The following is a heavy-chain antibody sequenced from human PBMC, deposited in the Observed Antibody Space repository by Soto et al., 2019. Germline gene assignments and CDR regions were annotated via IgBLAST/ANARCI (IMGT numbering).Heavy chain of an antibody. CDR1: GFSLSTSGVG. J-gene: IGHJ4*02. D-gene: IGHD3-9*01. CDR3: SHSRIEIYKDQDYFDY. CDR2: IYWDDDK. V-gene: IGHV2-5*02. Sequence: QITLKESGPTLVKPTQTLTLTCTFSGFSLSTSGVGVGWIRQPPGKALEWLALIYWDDDKRHRPSLKSILTLTKDTRKQQVVLTMTNIDPVHTATYYCSHSRIEIYKDQDYFDYWGKGTLYTVSS.